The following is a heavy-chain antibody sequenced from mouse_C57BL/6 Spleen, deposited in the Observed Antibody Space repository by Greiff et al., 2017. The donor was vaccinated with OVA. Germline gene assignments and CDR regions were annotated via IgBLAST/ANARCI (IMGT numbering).Heavy chain of an antibody. J-gene: IGHJ2*01. CDR3: ARSGTVVGLDY. V-gene: IGHV1-4*01. D-gene: IGHD1-1*01. Sequence: VQLQQSGAELARPGASVKMSCKASGYTFTSYAMHWVKQRPGQGLEWIGTINPSSGYTKYNQKVKDKATLTADKSSSTAYMQLSSLTSGDSAVDYCARSGTVVGLDYWGQGTTLTVSS. CDR1: GYTFTSYA. CDR2: INPSSGYT.